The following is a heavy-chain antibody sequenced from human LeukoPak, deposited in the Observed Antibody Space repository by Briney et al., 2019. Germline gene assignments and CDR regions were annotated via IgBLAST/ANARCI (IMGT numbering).Heavy chain of an antibody. V-gene: IGHV3-30*03. J-gene: IGHJ4*02. CDR3: AREKHSRIFGEVIRSPLRNYFDY. Sequence: PGGSLRLSCAASGFTFSSYGMHWVRQAPGKGLEWVAVISYDGSNRYYADSVKGRFTISRDTSKNTLYLQMNSLRAEDTAVYYCAREKHSRIFGEVIRSPLRNYFDYWGQGTLVTVSS. CDR2: ISYDGSNR. CDR1: GFTFSSYG. D-gene: IGHD3-3*01.